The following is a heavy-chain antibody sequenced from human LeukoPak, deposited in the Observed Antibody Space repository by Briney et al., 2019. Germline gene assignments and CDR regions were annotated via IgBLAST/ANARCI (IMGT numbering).Heavy chain of an antibody. CDR2: ISSSGSTI. D-gene: IGHD1-26*01. CDR3: ARDAGVLGGELLPYYFDY. V-gene: IGHV3-48*03. J-gene: IGHJ4*02. CDR1: GFTFSSYE. Sequence: GGSLRLSCAASGFTFSSYEMNWVRQAPGKGLEWVSYISSSGSTIYYADSVKGRFTISRDNAKNSLYLQMNSLRAKDTAVYYCARDAGVLGGELLPYYFDYWGQGTLVTVSS.